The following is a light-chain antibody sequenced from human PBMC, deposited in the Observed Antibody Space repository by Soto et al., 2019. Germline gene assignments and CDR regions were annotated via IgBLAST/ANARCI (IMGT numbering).Light chain of an antibody. CDR3: QVWDRSSVHYV. J-gene: IGLJ1*01. CDR1: NIGSKS. Sequence: SYELTQPPSVSVAPGKTATITCGGNNIGSKSVHWYQQKPGQAPVLVIYFDNNRRSGIPERFSGSNSGDTATLTISRVEAGDEADYYCQVWDRSSVHYVFGGGTKLTVL. V-gene: IGLV3-21*01. CDR2: FDN.